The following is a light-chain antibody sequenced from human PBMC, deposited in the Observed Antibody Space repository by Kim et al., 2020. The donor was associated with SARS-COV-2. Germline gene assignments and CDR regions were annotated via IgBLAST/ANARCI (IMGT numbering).Light chain of an antibody. J-gene: IGLJ3*02. CDR3: QTWGTGIWV. Sequence: QLVLTQSPSASASLGASVKLTCTLSSGHSSNAIAWHQQQAEKGPRYLMTLNSDGSHSKGDGIPDRFSGSSSGAERYLTISGLQSDDEVDYYCQTWGTGIWVFGGGTQLTVL. V-gene: IGLV4-69*01. CDR2: LNSDGSH. CDR1: SGHSSNA.